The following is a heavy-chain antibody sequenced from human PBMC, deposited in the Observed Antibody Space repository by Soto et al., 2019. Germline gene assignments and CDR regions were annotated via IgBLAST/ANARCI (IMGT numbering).Heavy chain of an antibody. CDR3: ARGPAVVYSSSSWVFFDY. CDR1: GFTFSSYA. CDR2: ISYDGSNK. V-gene: IGHV3-30-3*01. Sequence: GGSLRLSCAASGFTFSSYAMHWVRQAPGKGLEWVAVISYDGSNKYYADSVKGRFTISRDNSKNTLYLQMNSLRAEDTAVYYCARGPAVVYSSSSWVFFDYWGQGTLVTVSS. J-gene: IGHJ4*02. D-gene: IGHD6-6*01.